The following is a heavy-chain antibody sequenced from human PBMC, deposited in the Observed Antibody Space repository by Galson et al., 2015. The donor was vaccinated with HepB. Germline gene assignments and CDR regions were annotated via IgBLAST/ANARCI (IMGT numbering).Heavy chain of an antibody. CDR3: ARGYYDSSGYYYGFDY. CDR1: GDSVSSNSAA. Sequence: CAISGDSVSSNSAAWNWIRQSPSRGLEWLGRTYYRSKWYNDYAVSVKSRITINPDTSKNQFSLQLNSVTPEDTAVYYCARGYYDSSGYYYGFDYWGQGTLVTVSS. J-gene: IGHJ4*02. CDR2: TYYRSKWYN. D-gene: IGHD3-22*01. V-gene: IGHV6-1*01.